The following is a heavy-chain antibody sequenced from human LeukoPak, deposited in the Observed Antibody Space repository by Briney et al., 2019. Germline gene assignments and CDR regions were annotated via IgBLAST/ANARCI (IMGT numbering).Heavy chain of an antibody. CDR3: ARARKQQLYFDAFDI. Sequence: PSETLSLTCTVSGGSISSSSYYWGWIRQPPGKGLEWIGSIYYSGSTYYNPSLKSRVTISVDTSKNHFSLKLSSATAADTAVYYCARARKQQLYFDAFDIWGQGTMVTVSS. V-gene: IGHV4-39*02. CDR1: GGSISSSSYY. CDR2: IYYSGST. D-gene: IGHD6-13*01. J-gene: IGHJ3*02.